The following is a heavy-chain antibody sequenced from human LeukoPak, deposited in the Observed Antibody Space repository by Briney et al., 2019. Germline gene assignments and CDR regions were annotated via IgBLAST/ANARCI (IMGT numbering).Heavy chain of an antibody. V-gene: IGHV1-69*13. J-gene: IGHJ4*02. D-gene: IGHD6-13*01. Sequence: ASVKVSCKASGGTFSSYAISWVRQAPGQGLEWMGGIIPIFGTANYAQKFQGRVTTTADESTSTAYMELSSLRSEDTAVYYCARDRPYSSSWYYDYWGQGTLVTVSS. CDR3: ARDRPYSSSWYYDY. CDR1: GGTFSSYA. CDR2: IIPIFGTA.